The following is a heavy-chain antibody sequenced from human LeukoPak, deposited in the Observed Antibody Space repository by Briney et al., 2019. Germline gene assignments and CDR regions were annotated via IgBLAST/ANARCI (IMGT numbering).Heavy chain of an antibody. CDR1: GYTFTGYG. J-gene: IGHJ5*02. V-gene: IGHV1-18*01. D-gene: IGHD6-13*01. Sequence: ASVKVSCKASGYTFTGYGISWVRQAPGQGLEWMGWISAYNGNTNYAQKLQGRVTMTTDTSTSTAYMELRSLRSDDTAVYYCARGFSSSWGHNWFDPWGQGTLVTVSS. CDR3: ARGFSSSWGHNWFDP. CDR2: ISAYNGNT.